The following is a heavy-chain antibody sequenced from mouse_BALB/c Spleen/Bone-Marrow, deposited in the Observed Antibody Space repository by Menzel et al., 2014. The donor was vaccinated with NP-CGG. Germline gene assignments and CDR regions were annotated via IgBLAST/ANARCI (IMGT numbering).Heavy chain of an antibody. CDR2: INSGGSYS. CDR1: GFTFSSYA. Sequence: EVMLVESGGGLVKPGGSLKLSCAASGFTFSSYAMSWVRQTPEKRLVWVATINSGGSYSYYPDSVKGRFTISRDNAKNTLYVQMSSLRSEDTAMYYCARRGYGLYAMDYWGQGTSVTVSS. CDR3: ARRGYGLYAMDY. D-gene: IGHD1-1*01. J-gene: IGHJ4*01. V-gene: IGHV5-9-1*01.